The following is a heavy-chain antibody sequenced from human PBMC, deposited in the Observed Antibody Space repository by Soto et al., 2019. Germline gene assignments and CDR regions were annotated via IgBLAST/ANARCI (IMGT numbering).Heavy chain of an antibody. J-gene: IGHJ3*01. CDR2: IHSDGSST. V-gene: IGHV3-74*01. D-gene: IGHD1-26*01. CDR1: GFTFSYYW. Sequence: EVQLVESGGGLVRPGGSLRLSCAASGFTFSYYWMHWVRQAPGKGLVWVSRIHSDGSSTTYAGFVKGRFIISRDNARNKVDLHMNSVRFEETAVYYCARGGRGAFDLWGQGTVVTVSS. CDR3: ARGGRGAFDL.